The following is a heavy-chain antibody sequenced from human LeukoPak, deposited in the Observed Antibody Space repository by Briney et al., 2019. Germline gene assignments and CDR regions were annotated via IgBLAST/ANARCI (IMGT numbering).Heavy chain of an antibody. D-gene: IGHD3-22*01. J-gene: IGHJ3*02. V-gene: IGHV1-8*03. CDR1: GYTFTSYD. CDR3: ARIPPYYYDSSGYYPLDAFDI. CDR2: MNPNSGNT. Sequence: ASVKVSCKASGYTFTSYDINWVRQATGQGLEWMGWMNPNSGNTGYAQKFQGRVTITRNTSISTAYMELSSLRSEDTAVYYCARIPPYYYDSSGYYPLDAFDIWGQGTTVTISS.